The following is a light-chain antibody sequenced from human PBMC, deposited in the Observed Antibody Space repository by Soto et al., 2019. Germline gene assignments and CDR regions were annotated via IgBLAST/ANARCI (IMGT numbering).Light chain of an antibody. CDR2: KAS. V-gene: IGKV1-5*03. CDR3: QQYDSIPYT. Sequence: DIQMTQSPSTLSASVRDRVTITCRASQTINSWLAWYQQRPWKAPRLLIYKASTVESGVPSRFSGSGSGTEFPITISTLQPDDFATYYCQQYDSIPYTFGQGTKLDIK. J-gene: IGKJ2*01. CDR1: QTINSW.